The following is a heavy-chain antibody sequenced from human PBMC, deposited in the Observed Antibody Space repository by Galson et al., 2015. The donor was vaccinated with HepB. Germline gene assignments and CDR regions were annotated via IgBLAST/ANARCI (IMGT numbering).Heavy chain of an antibody. CDR2: ISGSATST. V-gene: IGHV3-23*01. Sequence: SLRLSCAASGFTFTTYAMSWVRQAPGKGLEWVSGISGSATSTYYADSVKGRFIISRDNSKNTLYLQMNSLRAEDTAVYYCAKPTPDYYDSSGYHHYYGVDAWGQGTTLTVSS. J-gene: IGHJ6*02. D-gene: IGHD3-22*01. CDR3: AKPTPDYYDSSGYHHYYGVDA. CDR1: GFTFTTYA.